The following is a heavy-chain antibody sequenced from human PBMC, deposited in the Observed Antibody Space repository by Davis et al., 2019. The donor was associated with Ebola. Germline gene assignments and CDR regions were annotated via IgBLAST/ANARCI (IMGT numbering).Heavy chain of an antibody. D-gene: IGHD3-10*01. V-gene: IGHV3-23*01. Sequence: PGGSLSLSCAASGFTFSSYAMSWVRQAPGKGLEWVAAISGSGGSTYYADSVKGRFTISRDNSKNSLYLQMNSLRAEDTAVYYCARDWGYYGSGSYVSEYYYYYGMDVWGQGTTVTVSS. CDR3: ARDWGYYGSGSYVSEYYYYYGMDV. CDR1: GFTFSSYA. CDR2: ISGSGGST. J-gene: IGHJ6*02.